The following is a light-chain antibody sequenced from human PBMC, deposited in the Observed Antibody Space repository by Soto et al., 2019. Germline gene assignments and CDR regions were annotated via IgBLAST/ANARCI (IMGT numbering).Light chain of an antibody. J-gene: IGKJ1*01. CDR3: QQYSSYLWT. Sequence: DIQMTQSPSTLSASIGDRVTITCRASQSISTWLAWYQQKPGEAPKLLIYKASSLESGVPSRFSGSGSGTEFTLTISSLQPDDFATYYCQQYSSYLWTFGQGTKVEIK. CDR1: QSISTW. V-gene: IGKV1-5*03. CDR2: KAS.